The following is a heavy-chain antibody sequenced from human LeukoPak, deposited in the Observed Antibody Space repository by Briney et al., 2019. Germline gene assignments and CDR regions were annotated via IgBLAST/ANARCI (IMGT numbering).Heavy chain of an antibody. D-gene: IGHD2-8*01. V-gene: IGHV4-59*08. J-gene: IGHJ4*02. Sequence: SETLSLTCTVSGTSITSYYWNWIRQAPGQGPEWIGYGHYSGNTKYNPPLKSRVTISVDTSKNQFSLRLSSVTAADTAVYFCAKWASDNRAFDLSGRGTLVTVSS. CDR2: GHYSGNT. CDR3: AKWASDNRAFDL. CDR1: GTSITSYY.